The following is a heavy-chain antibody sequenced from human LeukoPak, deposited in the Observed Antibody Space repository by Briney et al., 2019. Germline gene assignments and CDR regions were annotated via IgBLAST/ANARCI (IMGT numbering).Heavy chain of an antibody. CDR2: ISGYGGST. Sequence: GGSLRLSCAASGFTFSSYAMSWVRQAPGKGLEWVSTISGYGGSTSYADSVKGRFTISRDTSKNTLYLHMDSLRAEDTAVYYCAKTRGGGGSGYDYWGQGTLVTVSS. J-gene: IGHJ4*02. CDR3: AKTRGGGGSGYDY. V-gene: IGHV3-23*01. CDR1: GFTFSSYA. D-gene: IGHD5-12*01.